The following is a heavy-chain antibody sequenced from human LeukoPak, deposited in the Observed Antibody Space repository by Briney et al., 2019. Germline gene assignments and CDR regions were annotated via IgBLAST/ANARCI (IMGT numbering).Heavy chain of an antibody. CDR2: ISPSGNT. Sequence: PSETLSLTCAVYGGSFTIYSWTWIRQPPGKSLEWVGEISPSGNTQYNPSLKSRVTISLDASKSQFYLKLNSVTAADTAVYYCARENPLEVWFGELLYNRPYYYYMDVWGKGTTVTISS. V-gene: IGHV4-34*01. J-gene: IGHJ6*03. CDR1: GGSFTIYS. D-gene: IGHD3-10*01. CDR3: ARENPLEVWFGELLYNRPYYYYMDV.